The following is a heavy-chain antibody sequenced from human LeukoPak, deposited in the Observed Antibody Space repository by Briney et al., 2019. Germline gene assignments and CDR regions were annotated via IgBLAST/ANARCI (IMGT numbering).Heavy chain of an antibody. Sequence: GGSLRLSCAASGFTFSSYGMHWVRQAPGKGLEWIGRSATTKPNSCTTQYAASVRGRFTISRDDSQNSLYLHLNSLKTEDTAVYYCVRVVTTGSGWYHLDNWGLGTLVTVSS. V-gene: IGHV3-72*01. J-gene: IGHJ4*02. CDR1: GFTFSSYG. CDR2: SATTKPNSCTT. CDR3: VRVVTTGSGWYHLDN. D-gene: IGHD1-1*01.